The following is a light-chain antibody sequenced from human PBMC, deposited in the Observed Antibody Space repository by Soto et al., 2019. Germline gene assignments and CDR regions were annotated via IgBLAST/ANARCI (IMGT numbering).Light chain of an antibody. Sequence: QSVLTQPPSASGTPGQRVTISCSGGSSNIGTNAVNWYQQLPGTAPKLLIYNNNHRXXXXXXRFSGSKSGTSASLAISGLXXXXXXXXYCAAWDDSLNGYVFGTGTKLTVL. CDR2: NNN. V-gene: IGLV1-44*01. CDR1: SSNIGTNA. J-gene: IGLJ1*01. CDR3: AAWDDSLNGYV.